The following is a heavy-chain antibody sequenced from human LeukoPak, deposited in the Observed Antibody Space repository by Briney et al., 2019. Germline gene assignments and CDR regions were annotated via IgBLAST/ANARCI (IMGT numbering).Heavy chain of an antibody. D-gene: IGHD1-26*01. CDR3: ARLENSGSYAFDH. CDR2: IYYSGST. J-gene: IGHJ4*02. Sequence: SEALSLTCTISGGSIRSYYWSWIRQPPGKGLEWIGFIYYSGSTNYNPSLKSRVTISVDTSKNQFSLKLNSVTAADTAVYYCARLENSGSYAFDHWGQGTLVTVSS. CDR1: GGSIRSYY. V-gene: IGHV4-59*08.